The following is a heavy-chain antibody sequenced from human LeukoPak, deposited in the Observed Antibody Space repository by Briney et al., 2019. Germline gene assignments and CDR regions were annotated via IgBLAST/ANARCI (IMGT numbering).Heavy chain of an antibody. CDR3: ARGHSSSYDYYFDY. J-gene: IGHJ4*02. CDR1: GFTFSSYN. CDR2: ISSSSSYI. V-gene: IGHV3-21*01. Sequence: PGGSLRLSCAAPGFTFSSYNINWVRQAPGKGLEWVSSISSSSSYIYYADSVKGRFTISRDNAKNSLYLQMNSLRAEDTAVYYCARGHSSSYDYYFDYWGQGTLVTVSS. D-gene: IGHD6-13*01.